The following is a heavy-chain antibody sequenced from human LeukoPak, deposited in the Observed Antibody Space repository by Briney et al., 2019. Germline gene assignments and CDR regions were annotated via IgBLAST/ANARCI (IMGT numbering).Heavy chain of an antibody. D-gene: IGHD3-10*01. CDR1: GFTFSSYA. Sequence: GSLRLSCAASGFTFSSYAMHWVRQAPGKGLEWVAVISYDGSNKYYADSVKGRFTISRDNSKNTLYLQMNSLRPEDTALYYRAKGPYGSGSPFYYYYYMDVWGKGTTVTVSS. CDR3: AKGPYGSGSPFYYYYYMDV. J-gene: IGHJ6*03. CDR2: ISYDGSNK. V-gene: IGHV3-30-3*01.